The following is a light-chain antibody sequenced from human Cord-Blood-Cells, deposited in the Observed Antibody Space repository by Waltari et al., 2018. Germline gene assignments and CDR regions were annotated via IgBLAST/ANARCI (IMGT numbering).Light chain of an antibody. J-gene: IGLJ1*01. V-gene: IGLV2-23*01. CDR1: SSDVGSYNL. Sequence: QSALTQPASVSGSPGQSITISCTGPSSDVGSYNLVSWYQQHPGKAPKLMIYEGSKRPSGVSNRFSGSKSGNTASLTISGLQAEDDADYYCCSYAGSYVFGTGTKVTVL. CDR2: EGS. CDR3: CSYAGSYV.